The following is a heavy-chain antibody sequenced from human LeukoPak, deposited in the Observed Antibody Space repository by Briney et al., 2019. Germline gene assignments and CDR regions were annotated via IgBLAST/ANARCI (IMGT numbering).Heavy chain of an antibody. CDR1: GFSFISYG. D-gene: IGHD4-17*01. CDR3: AKRPSDYGDYVSYFDY. CDR2: ISDDGRRK. Sequence: GGSLRLSCAASGFSFISYGMHWVRQAPGKGLEGVGVISDDGRRKDYADSVKGRFTISRDNSKDTLYLQMSSLRAEDTAVYYCAKRPSDYGDYVSYFDYWGQGTLVTVSS. J-gene: IGHJ4*02. V-gene: IGHV3-30*18.